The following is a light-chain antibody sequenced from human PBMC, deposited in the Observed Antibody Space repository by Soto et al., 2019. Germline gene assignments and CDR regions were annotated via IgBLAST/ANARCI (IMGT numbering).Light chain of an antibody. Sequence: DIQMTQSPSTLSASVGDRVTITCRASQSISSWLAWYQQKPGKAPKLLIYKASSLESGVPSRFSGSGSGTEFTLSISSLQPDHFATYYCQQYNSYPYTFAQATKLEIK. CDR2: KAS. V-gene: IGKV1-5*03. CDR3: QQYNSYPYT. J-gene: IGKJ2*01. CDR1: QSISSW.